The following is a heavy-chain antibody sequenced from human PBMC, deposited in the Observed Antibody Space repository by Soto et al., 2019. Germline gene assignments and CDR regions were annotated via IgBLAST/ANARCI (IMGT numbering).Heavy chain of an antibody. CDR3: AKDLKYYGSGRTTEFDS. CDR2: ISDSGFTT. Sequence: HPGGSLRLSCAASGFTFNTYTMSWVRQAPGKGLEWVSSISDSGFTTYSGDSVEGRFTISRDTSKNTLYLQMNSLRAEDTAVYYCAKDLKYYGSGRTTEFDSWGQGTLVTVFS. J-gene: IGHJ4*02. CDR1: GFTFNTYT. D-gene: IGHD3-10*01. V-gene: IGHV3-23*01.